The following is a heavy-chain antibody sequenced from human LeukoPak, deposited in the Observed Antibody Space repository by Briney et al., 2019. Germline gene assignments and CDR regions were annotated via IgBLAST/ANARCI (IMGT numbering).Heavy chain of an antibody. V-gene: IGHV3-48*04. CDR3: ARNFWSDYYTED. CDR1: GSIFSTYA. Sequence: GGSLRLSCEVSGSIFSTYAMNWIRQAPGKGLEWISYISCHYSGSPSNTHYADSVMGRFTISTNNHKNSLDLQMTSVSAADTDVDYCARNFWSDYYTEDWGQGALVIVSS. CDR2: ISCHYSGSPSNT. D-gene: IGHD3-3*01. J-gene: IGHJ4*02.